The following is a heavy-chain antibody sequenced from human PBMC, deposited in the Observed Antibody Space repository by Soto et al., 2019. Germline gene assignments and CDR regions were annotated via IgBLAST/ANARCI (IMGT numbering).Heavy chain of an antibody. J-gene: IGHJ4*02. CDR1: GGSFSGYY. Sequence: QVQLQQWGAGLLKPSETLSLTCAVYGGSFSGYYWNWIRQLPGKGLEWIGKINHSGSTNYNPSLTSRVTISVDTAKKQFPLKLSSVTAADTAVYYCARGYGGNFDYWGQGTLVTVSS. CDR2: INHSGST. CDR3: ARGYGGNFDY. D-gene: IGHD3-10*01. V-gene: IGHV4-34*01.